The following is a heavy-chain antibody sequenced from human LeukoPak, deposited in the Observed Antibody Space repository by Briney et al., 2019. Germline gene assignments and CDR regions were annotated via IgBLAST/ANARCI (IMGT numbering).Heavy chain of an antibody. J-gene: IGHJ6*02. D-gene: IGHD2-15*01. CDR3: ARDKIVVVAATDGMDV. Sequence: ASETLSLTCTVSGGSISSYYWSWIRQPPGKGLEWIGYIYYSGSTNYNPSLKSRVTISVDTSKNQFSLKLSSVTAADTAVYYCARDKIVVVAATDGMDVWGQGTTVTVSS. CDR1: GGSISSYY. V-gene: IGHV4-59*12. CDR2: IYYSGST.